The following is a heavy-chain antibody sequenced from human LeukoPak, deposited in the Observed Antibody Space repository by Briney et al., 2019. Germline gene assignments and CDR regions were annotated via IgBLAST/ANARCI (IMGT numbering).Heavy chain of an antibody. CDR2: MYNSDSP. CDR1: GYSISSGYY. CDR3: ARESAVAGITALDY. V-gene: IGHV4-38-2*02. D-gene: IGHD6-19*01. Sequence: SETLSLTCAVSGYSISSGYYWGWIRQPAGKGLEWIGRMYNSDSPNYNPSLKSRVTMSVDTSKNQVSLRLTPVTAADTAVYYCARESAVAGITALDYWGQGTLATVSS. J-gene: IGHJ4*02.